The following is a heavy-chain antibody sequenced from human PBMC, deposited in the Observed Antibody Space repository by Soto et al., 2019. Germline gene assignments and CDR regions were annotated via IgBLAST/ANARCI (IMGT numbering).Heavy chain of an antibody. Sequence: QVQLVQSGAEVKKPGSSVKVSCKASGGTFSSYAISWVRQAPGQGLEWMGGIIPIFGTANYAQKFQGRVTITADKSTSTDYMELSSLRSEDTAVYYCARDLGYCSSTSCYHYYYYGMDVWGQGTTVTVSS. CDR1: GGTFSSYA. J-gene: IGHJ6*02. D-gene: IGHD2-2*01. CDR3: ARDLGYCSSTSCYHYYYYGMDV. V-gene: IGHV1-69*06. CDR2: IIPIFGTA.